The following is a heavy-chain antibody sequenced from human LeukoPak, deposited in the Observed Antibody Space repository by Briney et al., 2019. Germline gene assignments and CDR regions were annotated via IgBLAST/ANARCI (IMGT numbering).Heavy chain of an antibody. CDR3: ARIPYSGTWYWFDP. V-gene: IGHV3-7*03. CDR1: GFTFNNYW. Sequence: GGSLKLSCAASGFTFNNYWMSWVRQVPGKGLEWVANIKQNASKTYYADSVKGRFTISRDDAKNSLYLQMNSLRAEDTAVYYCARIPYSGTWYWFDPWGQGTLVTVSS. CDR2: IKQNASKT. J-gene: IGHJ5*02. D-gene: IGHD5-12*01.